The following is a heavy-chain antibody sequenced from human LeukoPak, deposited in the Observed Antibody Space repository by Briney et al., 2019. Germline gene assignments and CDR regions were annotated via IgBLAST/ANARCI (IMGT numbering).Heavy chain of an antibody. V-gene: IGHV3-21*01. CDR2: ISSSSSYI. J-gene: IGHJ5*02. Sequence: GGSLRLSCAASGFTFSSYSMNWVRQAPGKGLEWVSSISSSSSYIYYADSVKGRFTISRDNAENSLYLQMNSLRAEDTAVYYCARSYSSSSPFDPWGQGTLVTVSS. CDR3: ARSYSSSSPFDP. CDR1: GFTFSSYS. D-gene: IGHD6-6*01.